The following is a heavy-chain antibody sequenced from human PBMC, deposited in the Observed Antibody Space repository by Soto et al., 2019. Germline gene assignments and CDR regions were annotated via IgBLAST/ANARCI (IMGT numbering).Heavy chain of an antibody. CDR1: GGSISSSNW. J-gene: IGHJ4*02. CDR2: IYHSGST. Sequence: SETLSLTCAVSGGSISSSNWWSWVRQPPGKGLEWIGEIYHSGSTNYSPSLKSRVTISVDKSKNQFSLKLSSVTAADTAVYYCARKGYYGSGSYYFDYWGQGTLVTVSS. D-gene: IGHD3-10*01. CDR3: ARKGYYGSGSYYFDY. V-gene: IGHV4-4*02.